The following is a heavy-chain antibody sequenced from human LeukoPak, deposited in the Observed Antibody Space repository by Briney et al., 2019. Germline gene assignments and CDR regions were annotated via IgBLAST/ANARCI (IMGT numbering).Heavy chain of an antibody. J-gene: IGHJ6*03. CDR3: ARGPRAAVGIYYYYMDI. D-gene: IGHD6-13*01. CDR2: ISNSGDTT. Sequence: GGSLRLTCAASEFAFSDYYMTWIRQAPGKGQEWVSYISNSGDTTHYVDSVRGRFTISRDSARNSLALQMDSLRVEDTAIYYCARGPRAAVGIYYYYMDIWGKGTTGTVSS. V-gene: IGHV3-11*04. CDR1: EFAFSDYY.